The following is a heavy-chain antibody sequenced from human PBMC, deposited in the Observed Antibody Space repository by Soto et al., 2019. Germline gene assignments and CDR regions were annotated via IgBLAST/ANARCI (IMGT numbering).Heavy chain of an antibody. D-gene: IGHD5-12*01. Sequence: PGESLKLSCQGFGYSFTSYWVTWVRQMPGRGLEWVARIDPSDSSTNYSPSFRGHVTISADRSISTAYLQWSSLQASDTAIYYCARGVKMATHHRYYFDYWGQGALVTVSS. V-gene: IGHV5-10-1*01. CDR2: IDPSDSST. CDR1: GYSFTSYW. CDR3: ARGVKMATHHRYYFDY. J-gene: IGHJ4*02.